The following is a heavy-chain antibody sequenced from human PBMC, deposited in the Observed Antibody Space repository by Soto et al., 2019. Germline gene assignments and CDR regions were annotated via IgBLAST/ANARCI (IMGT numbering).Heavy chain of an antibody. Sequence: QVQLQESGPGLVKPSQTLSLTCNVSGGSVSSGGFYWTWIRQHPGKGLEWIGHIYNSGNTYYNPSLKSRINISEDTSENQFSLKLTSVTAADTAVYYCARDAGNWYFDLWGRGTLVTVSS. CDR1: GGSVSSGGFY. J-gene: IGHJ2*01. V-gene: IGHV4-31*03. CDR3: ARDAGNWYFDL. CDR2: IYNSGNT.